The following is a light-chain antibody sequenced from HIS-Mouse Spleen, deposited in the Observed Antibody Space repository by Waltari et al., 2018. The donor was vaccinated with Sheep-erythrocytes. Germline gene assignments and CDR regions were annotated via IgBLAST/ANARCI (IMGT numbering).Light chain of an antibody. J-gene: IGLJ3*02. V-gene: IGLV3-10*01. CDR3: YSTDSSGNHWV. Sequence: SYELTQPPSVAVSPGQTARITGSGDAVPKKYAYWYQQKSGQAPVLVIYEDSKRPSGIPERFSGSSSGTMATLTISGAQVEDEADYYCYSTDSSGNHWVFGGGTKLTVL. CDR1: AVPKKY. CDR2: EDS.